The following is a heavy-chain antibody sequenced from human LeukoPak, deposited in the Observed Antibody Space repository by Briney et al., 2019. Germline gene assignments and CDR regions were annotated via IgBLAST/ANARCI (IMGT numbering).Heavy chain of an antibody. CDR3: ATSRITLIGDYMDF. Sequence: GGSLRLSCLGSGFTFRNYPMYWVRQAPDKGREWRAVISYDGNTKYYADSVKGRFTLSRDNSKNTVYLQVDSLRSEDTAVYFCATSRITLIGDYMDFWGRGTAVTVSS. V-gene: IGHV3-30*04. D-gene: IGHD3-22*01. J-gene: IGHJ6*03. CDR1: GFTFRNYP. CDR2: ISYDGNTK.